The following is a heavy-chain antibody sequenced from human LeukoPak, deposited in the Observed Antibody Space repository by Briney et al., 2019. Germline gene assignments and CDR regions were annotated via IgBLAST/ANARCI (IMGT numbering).Heavy chain of an antibody. CDR2: IWYDGSNK. J-gene: IGHJ4*02. Sequence: PGRSLRLSGAAPGFTFGNYGMHWVRQAPGKGLEWVAVIWYDGSNKYYAESVKGRFTISRDNSKNTLYLQMTDLRAEDTAVYFCARGDLMGATDYWGQGTLVTVSS. CDR1: GFTFGNYG. V-gene: IGHV3-33*01. D-gene: IGHD1-26*01. CDR3: ARGDLMGATDY.